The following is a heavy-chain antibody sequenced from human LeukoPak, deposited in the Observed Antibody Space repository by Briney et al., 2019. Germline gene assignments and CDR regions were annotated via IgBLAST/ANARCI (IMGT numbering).Heavy chain of an antibody. D-gene: IGHD3-10*01. V-gene: IGHV3-23*01. Sequence: GSLRLSCAASGFIFTNHAMNWVRQAPGKGLEWVSGISGSGGSTYYSGSVKGRFTISRDNSKNTLYMQMNILRAAETAVYYCAKGFRSGAYPLACWGQATLVTVPA. CDR2: ISGSGGST. CDR3: AKGFRSGAYPLAC. J-gene: IGHJ4*02. CDR1: GFIFTNHA.